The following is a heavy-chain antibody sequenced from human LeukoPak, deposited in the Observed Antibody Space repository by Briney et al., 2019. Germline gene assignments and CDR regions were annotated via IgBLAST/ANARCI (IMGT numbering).Heavy chain of an antibody. CDR3: ARDAGGTWFDP. CDR1: GGSISSHY. Sequence: SETLSLTCTVSGGSISSHYWSWIRQPPGQGLEWIGYVNSNGGTYNNPSLKSRVTVSLDMSKNQFSLKLSSATAADTAVYYCARDAGGTWFDPWGQGILVTVSS. J-gene: IGHJ5*02. V-gene: IGHV4-59*11. CDR2: VNSNGGT.